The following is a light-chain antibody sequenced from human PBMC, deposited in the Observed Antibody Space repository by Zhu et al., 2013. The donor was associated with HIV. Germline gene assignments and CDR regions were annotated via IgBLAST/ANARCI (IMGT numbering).Light chain of an antibody. CDR2: WAS. CDR1: QSVLYSSSNKNY. V-gene: IGKV4-1*01. Sequence: DIVMTQSPDSLAVSLGERATINCKSSQSVLYSSSNKNYLAWYQQKPGQPPKLLIYWASTRESGVPDRFSGSGSGTDFTLTISSLQAEDVAVYYCQQYYSTRGAFGQGTKVEIK. CDR3: QQYYSTRGA. J-gene: IGKJ1*01.